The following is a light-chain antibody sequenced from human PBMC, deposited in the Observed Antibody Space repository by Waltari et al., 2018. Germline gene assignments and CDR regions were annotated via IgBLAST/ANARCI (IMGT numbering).Light chain of an antibody. CDR3: AAWDNSLSGWV. J-gene: IGLJ2*01. Sequence: QSVLTQPPSASGTPGQRVTISCSGISSNIGNNYVFWYQQLPGPAPKLLIYRNDQRPSGVPDRFSDAKSVSSAALAIGGIRSEDETDYHCAAWDNSLSGWVFGEGTKLTVL. CDR1: SSNIGNNY. V-gene: IGLV1-47*01. CDR2: RND.